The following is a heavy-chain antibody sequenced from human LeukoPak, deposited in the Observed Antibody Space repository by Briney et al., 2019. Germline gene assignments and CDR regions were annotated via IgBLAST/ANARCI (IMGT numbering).Heavy chain of an antibody. V-gene: IGHV1-58*02. J-gene: IGHJ4*02. D-gene: IGHD5-24*01. CDR1: GFTFINSA. CDR2: IVVASGNT. Sequence: SVKVSCKASGFTFINSAMQWVRQARGQRLEWIGWIVVASGNTKYAQKFQERVTITRDMSTSTAYMELSSLTPEDTAVYYCAAAPIEMQQRGFDYWGQGSLVTVSS. CDR3: AAAPIEMQQRGFDY.